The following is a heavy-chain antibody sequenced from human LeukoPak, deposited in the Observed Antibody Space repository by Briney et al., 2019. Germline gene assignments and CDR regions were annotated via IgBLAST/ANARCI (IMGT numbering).Heavy chain of an antibody. CDR1: GFTFSNYV. CDR2: ISYDGSNK. D-gene: IGHD1-26*01. V-gene: IGHV3-30*18. Sequence: GGSLRLSCAASGFTFSNYVMHWVRQAPGKGLEWVAVISYDGSNKYYADSVKGRFTISRDNSKNTLYLQMNSLRAEDTAVYYCAKDPIRAIVGATHFDYWGQGTLVTVSS. CDR3: AKDPIRAIVGATHFDY. J-gene: IGHJ4*02.